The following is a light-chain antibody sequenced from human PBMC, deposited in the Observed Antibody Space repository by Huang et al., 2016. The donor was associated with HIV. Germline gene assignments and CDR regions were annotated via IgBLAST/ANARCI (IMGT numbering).Light chain of an antibody. V-gene: IGKV1-39*01. Sequence: DIQMTQSPSSLSVSVGDRVTITCRAGQNIGKSLNWYKQKPGEGTYLLISGASFLQSGVPSRFSGRGSGTDFTLTIIGLQVEDFATYYCQQTDFSPWTFGQGTKVEI. CDR2: GAS. CDR1: QNIGKS. J-gene: IGKJ1*01. CDR3: QQTDFSPWT.